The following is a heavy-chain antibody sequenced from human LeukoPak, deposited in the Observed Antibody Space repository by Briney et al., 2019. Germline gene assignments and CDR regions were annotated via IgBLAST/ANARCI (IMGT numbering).Heavy chain of an antibody. D-gene: IGHD2-2*01. J-gene: IGHJ5*02. Sequence: ASVTVSCTVSGYTLTELSMHWVRQAPGKGLEWMGGFYPEDGETIYAQKFQGRVTMTEDTSTDTAYMELSSLRSEDTAVYYCATDQRYCSSTSCSNWFDPWGQGTLVTVSS. V-gene: IGHV1-24*01. CDR3: ATDQRYCSSTSCSNWFDP. CDR1: GYTLTELS. CDR2: FYPEDGET.